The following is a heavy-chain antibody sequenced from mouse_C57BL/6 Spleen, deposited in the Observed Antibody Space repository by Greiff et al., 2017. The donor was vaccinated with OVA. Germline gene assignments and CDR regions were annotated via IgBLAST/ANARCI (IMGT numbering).Heavy chain of an antibody. CDR1: GYTFTSYW. CDR3: ARSITGTRDAMDY. J-gene: IGHJ4*01. V-gene: IGHV1-7*01. CDR2: INPSSGYT. Sequence: VQRVESGAELAKPGASVKLSCKASGYTFTSYWMHWVKQRPGQGLEWIGYINPSSGYTKYNQKFKDKATLTADKSSSTAYMQLSSLTYEDSAVYYCARSITGTRDAMDYWGQGTSVTVSS. D-gene: IGHD4-1*01.